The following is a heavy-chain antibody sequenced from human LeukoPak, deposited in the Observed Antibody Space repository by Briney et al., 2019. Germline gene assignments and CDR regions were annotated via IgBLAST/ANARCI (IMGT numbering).Heavy chain of an antibody. D-gene: IGHD5-18*01. CDR2: INPNSGGT. Sequence: GASVTVSCKSSTYTFSDYYMHWVRQAPGQGLEWMGWINPNSGGTNYAQNFQGRVTMTRDTSISTAYMELSRLRSDDTAVYYCATDRLGYSYGYGDYWGQGTLVTVSS. CDR1: TYTFSDYY. CDR3: ATDRLGYSYGYGDY. J-gene: IGHJ4*02. V-gene: IGHV1-2*02.